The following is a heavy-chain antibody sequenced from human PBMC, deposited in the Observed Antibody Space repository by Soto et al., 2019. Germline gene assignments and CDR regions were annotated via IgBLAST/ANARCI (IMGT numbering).Heavy chain of an antibody. V-gene: IGHV1-3*01. D-gene: IGHD3-3*01. CDR2: INAGNGNT. J-gene: IGHJ6*02. CDR3: ARSESNYDFWSGYYTRSDYYYGMDV. Sequence: GASVKVSCKASGYTFASYAMHWVRQAPGQRLEWMGWINAGNGNTKYSQKFQGRVTITRDTSASTAYMELSSLRSEDTAVYYCARSESNYDFWSGYYTRSDYYYGMDVWGQGTTVTVSS. CDR1: GYTFASYA.